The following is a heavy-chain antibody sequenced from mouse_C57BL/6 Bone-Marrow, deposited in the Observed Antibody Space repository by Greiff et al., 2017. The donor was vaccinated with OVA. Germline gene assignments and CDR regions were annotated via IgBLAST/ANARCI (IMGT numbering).Heavy chain of an antibody. J-gene: IGHJ3*01. D-gene: IGHD2-4*01. CDR2: IDPSDSYP. CDR3: ARSRLRAWFAY. Sequence: QVQLQQSGAELVMPGASVKLSCKASGYTFTSYWMHWVKQRPGQGLEWIGEIDPSDSYPNYNQKFKGKSTLTVDKSSSTAYMQLSSLTSEDSAVYYCARSRLRAWFAYWGQGTLVTVSA. V-gene: IGHV1-69*01. CDR1: GYTFTSYW.